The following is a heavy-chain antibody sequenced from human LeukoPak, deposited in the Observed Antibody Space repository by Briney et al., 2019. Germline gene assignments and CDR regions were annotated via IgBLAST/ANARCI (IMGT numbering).Heavy chain of an antibody. CDR2: IKQDGSEK. Sequence: PGGSLRLSCAASGFTFSSYWMSWVRQAPGKGLEWVANIKQDGSEKYYVDSVKGRFTISRDKAKNSLYLQMNSLRAEDTAVYYCAREGLPPIHGAVTIYYFDYWGQGTLVTVSS. CDR1: GFTFSSYW. V-gene: IGHV3-7*01. D-gene: IGHD4-17*01. CDR3: AREGLPPIHGAVTIYYFDY. J-gene: IGHJ4*02.